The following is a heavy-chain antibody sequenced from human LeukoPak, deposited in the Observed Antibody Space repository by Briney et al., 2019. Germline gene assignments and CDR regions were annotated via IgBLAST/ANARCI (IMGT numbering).Heavy chain of an antibody. V-gene: IGHV4-39*07. CDR1: GGSIDTSSYY. D-gene: IGHD2/OR15-2a*01. Sequence: SETLSLTCTVSGGSIDTSSYYWGWIRQPPGKSLEWIGTIYYSGDTYYNPSLKSRVTISVDTSKNQFSLKLSSVTAADTAVYYCARAPQILPQAYYFDYWGQGTLVTVSS. CDR2: IYYSGDT. CDR3: ARAPQILPQAYYFDY. J-gene: IGHJ4*02.